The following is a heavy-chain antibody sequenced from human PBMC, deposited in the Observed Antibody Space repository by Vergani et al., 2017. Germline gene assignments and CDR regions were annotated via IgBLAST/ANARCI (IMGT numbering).Heavy chain of an antibody. J-gene: IGHJ1*01. V-gene: IGHV1-18*01. CDR2: ISAYNGNT. D-gene: IGHD2-8*01. Sequence: VQLVQSGAEVKKPGASVKVSCKASGYTFSTYGISLVRQAPAQGLEWVGWISAYNGNTNYPEKVQGRLTMTTDTSTRTAYMELRSLRSDDTAVYYCARVLIENGTYGRSRYCGPGTLVTVSS. CDR1: GYTFSTYG. CDR3: ARVLIENGTYGRSRY.